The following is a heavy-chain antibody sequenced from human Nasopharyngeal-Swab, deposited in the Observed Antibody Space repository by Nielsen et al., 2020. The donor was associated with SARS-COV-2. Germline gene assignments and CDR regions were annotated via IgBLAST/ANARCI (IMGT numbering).Heavy chain of an antibody. CDR1: GFTFSSYG. Sequence: GESLKISCAASGFTFSSYGMHWVRQAPGKGLEWVAVIWYDGSNKYYADSVKGRFTISRDNSKNTLYRQMNSLRAEDTAVYYCARDGVDYGDYWGQGTLVTVSS. CDR2: IWYDGSNK. D-gene: IGHD3-16*01. V-gene: IGHV3-33*01. CDR3: ARDGVDYGDY. J-gene: IGHJ4*02.